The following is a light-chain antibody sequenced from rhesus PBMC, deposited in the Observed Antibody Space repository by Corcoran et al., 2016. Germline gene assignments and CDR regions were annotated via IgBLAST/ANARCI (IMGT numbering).Light chain of an antibody. CDR1: QGISNY. CDR3: LQYNSDPYS. CDR2: DAS. Sequence: DIQMTQSPSSLSASVGDRVTITCRASQGISNYLSWYQQKPGKATKLLIYDASTLQSGVPSRFSGSGSGTDCNLTISSLQPEYFATYYCLQYNSDPYSFGQGTKVEIK. J-gene: IGKJ2*01. V-gene: IGKV1-43*02.